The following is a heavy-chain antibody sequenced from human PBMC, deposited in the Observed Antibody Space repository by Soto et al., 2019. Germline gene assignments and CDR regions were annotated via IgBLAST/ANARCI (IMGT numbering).Heavy chain of an antibody. D-gene: IGHD6-13*01. CDR2: IIPIFGTA. Sequence: QVQLVQSGAEVKKPGSSVKVSCKASGGTFSSYAISWVRQAPGQGLEWMGGIIPIFGTANYAQKFQGRVTITADESKSTAYMELSSLRSEDTAVYYCARYAAAGTFDGASFDYWGQGTLVTVSS. CDR1: GGTFSSYA. V-gene: IGHV1-69*12. CDR3: ARYAAAGTFDGASFDY. J-gene: IGHJ4*02.